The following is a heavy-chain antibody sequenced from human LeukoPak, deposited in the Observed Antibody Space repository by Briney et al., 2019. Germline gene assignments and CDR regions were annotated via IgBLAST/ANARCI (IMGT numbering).Heavy chain of an antibody. V-gene: IGHV4-30-2*06. CDR2: IYHSGST. CDR3: ARGLGYMDV. J-gene: IGHJ6*03. CDR1: GDSISNGGYY. D-gene: IGHD5/OR15-5a*01. Sequence: PSETLSLTCTVSGDSISNGGYYWSWIRQSPGKGLEWIGYIYHSGSTYYNPSLKSRVTISVNRSKNQFSLKLSSVTAADTAVYYCARGLGYMDVWGKGTTVTVSS.